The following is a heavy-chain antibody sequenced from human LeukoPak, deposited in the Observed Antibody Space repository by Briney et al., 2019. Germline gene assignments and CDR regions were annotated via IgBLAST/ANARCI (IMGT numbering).Heavy chain of an antibody. J-gene: IGHJ4*02. V-gene: IGHV4-59*01. Sequence: SETLSLTCTVSGRSITSYYWSWIRQPPGKGLEWIGYIFYSWSHIYNPSLNSRVTITVARSKNQCTLTLYSVTAADTAVYYCARGGRSGSYGYYFDYWGQGTLVTVSS. CDR1: GRSITSYY. CDR3: ARGGRSGSYGYYFDY. D-gene: IGHD1-26*01. CDR2: IFYSWSH.